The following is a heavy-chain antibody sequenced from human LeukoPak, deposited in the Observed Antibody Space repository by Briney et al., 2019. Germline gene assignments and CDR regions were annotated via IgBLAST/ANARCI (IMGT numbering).Heavy chain of an antibody. CDR2: IYYSGST. Sequence: SETLSLTCTVSGGSISSSSYYWGWIRQPPGKGLEWIGSIYYSGSTYYNPSLKSRVTISVDTSKNQFSLKLSSVTAADTAVYYCARHSPYSSSWPPNDAFDIWGQGTMVTVSS. J-gene: IGHJ3*02. D-gene: IGHD6-13*01. CDR3: ARHSPYSSSWPPNDAFDI. CDR1: GGSISSSSYY. V-gene: IGHV4-39*01.